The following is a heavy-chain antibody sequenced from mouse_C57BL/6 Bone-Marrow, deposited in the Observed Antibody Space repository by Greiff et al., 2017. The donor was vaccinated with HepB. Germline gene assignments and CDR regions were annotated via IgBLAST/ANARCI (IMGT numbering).Heavy chain of an antibody. J-gene: IGHJ3*01. CDR3: AREDYYGSSYEGLAY. CDR2: IYPGSGST. V-gene: IGHV1-55*01. Sequence: VQLVESGAELVKPGASVKMSCKASGYTFTSYWITWVKQRPGQGLEWIGDIYPGSGSTNYNEKFKSKATLTVDTSSSTAYMQLSSLTSEDSAVYYCAREDYYGSSYEGLAYWGQVTLVTVSA. D-gene: IGHD1-1*01. CDR1: GYTFTSYW.